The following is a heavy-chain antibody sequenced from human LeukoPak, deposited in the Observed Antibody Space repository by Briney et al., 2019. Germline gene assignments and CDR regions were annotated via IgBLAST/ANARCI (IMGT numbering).Heavy chain of an antibody. CDR2: INHSGST. D-gene: IGHD5-18*01. J-gene: IGHJ4*02. Sequence: SETLSLTCAVHGGSFSGYYWSWIRQPPGMGLEWIGEINHSGSTNYNPSLKSRVTISVDTSKNQFSLKLSSVTAADTAVYYCARGLPSHSYGFDYCGQGTLVTVSS. V-gene: IGHV4-34*01. CDR1: GGSFSGYY. CDR3: ARGLPSHSYGFDY.